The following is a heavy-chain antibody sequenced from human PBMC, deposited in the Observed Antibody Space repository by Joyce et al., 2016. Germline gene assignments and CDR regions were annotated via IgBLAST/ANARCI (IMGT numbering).Heavy chain of an antibody. CDR1: GFTFSTCT. CDR2: IRVSGDTT. Sequence: EVQLLESGGSLLQPGGSLRLSCAASGFTFSTCTMSWGRQAPGKGLEWVSAIRVSGDTTYDADSVKGRCTISRDNTKNTLYLQMKSLGAEDTAVYYCANHKAVGVTIMFEHWGQGTLVTVSS. V-gene: IGHV3-23*01. J-gene: IGHJ4*02. D-gene: IGHD6-19*01. CDR3: ANHKAVGVTIMFEH.